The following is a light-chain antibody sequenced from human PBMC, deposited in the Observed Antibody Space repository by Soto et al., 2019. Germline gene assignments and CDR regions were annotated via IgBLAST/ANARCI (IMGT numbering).Light chain of an antibody. V-gene: IGKV1-5*01. J-gene: IGKJ1*01. Sequence: DIRMTQCHSTLSASVGDRVTITCRASQSISSWFAWYKQKQGKAPKILIYDASSLESGFPSRLSGSGSGTEFTLTISSLKPDDFATYYCQQYNSYWTFGQGTKVDIK. CDR3: QQYNSYWT. CDR1: QSISSW. CDR2: DAS.